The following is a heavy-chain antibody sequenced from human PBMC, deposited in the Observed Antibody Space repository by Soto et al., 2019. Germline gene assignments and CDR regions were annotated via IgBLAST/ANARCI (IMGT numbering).Heavy chain of an antibody. V-gene: IGHV4-59*08. CDR2: IYYSGST. CDR3: ARRYGYYFDY. J-gene: IGHJ4*02. D-gene: IGHD4-17*01. Sequence: QVQLQESSPGLVKPSETQSLTCTVSGGSISSYYWSWIRQPPGKGLEWIGYIYYSGSTNYNTSLKSRVTISVDTSKNQLSLKLSSVTAAYTAVYYCARRYGYYFDYWGQGTLVTVSS. CDR1: GGSISSYY.